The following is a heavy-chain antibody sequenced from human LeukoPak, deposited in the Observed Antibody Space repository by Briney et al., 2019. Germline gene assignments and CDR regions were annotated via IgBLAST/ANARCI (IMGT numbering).Heavy chain of an antibody. V-gene: IGHV4-34*01. CDR1: GGSFSGYY. CDR2: INHSGST. Sequence: SETLSLTCAVYGGSFSGYYWSWIRQPPGKGLEWIREINHSGSTNYNPSLKSRVTISVDTSKNQFSLKLSSVTAADTAVYYCAGAMVRGVPLVDYWGQGTLVTVSS. D-gene: IGHD3-10*01. J-gene: IGHJ4*02. CDR3: AGAMVRGVPLVDY.